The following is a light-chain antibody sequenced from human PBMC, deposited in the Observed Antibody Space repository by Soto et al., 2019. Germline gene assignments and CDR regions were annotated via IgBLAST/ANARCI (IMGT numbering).Light chain of an antibody. Sequence: DIQLTQSPSFLSASVGDRVTITCRASQGISSHLAWYQKKPGKAPKLLIYAASTLQSGVPSRFSGSGSGTDFTLTISRLQPEDFATFYCQQLNSYPLTFGGGTKVEIK. V-gene: IGKV1-9*01. CDR2: AAS. CDR1: QGISSH. J-gene: IGKJ4*01. CDR3: QQLNSYPLT.